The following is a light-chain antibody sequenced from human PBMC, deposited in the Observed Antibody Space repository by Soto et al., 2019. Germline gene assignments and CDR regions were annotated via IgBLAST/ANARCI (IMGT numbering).Light chain of an antibody. CDR1: SDDVGGYNY. J-gene: IGLJ2*01. Sequence: QSALTQPASVSGSPGQSITISCTGTSDDVGGYNYVSWYQQRPGKAPKLLIYEVTNRPSGVHNRFSGSKSGNTASLIISGLQAADEAEYYCCCCSYAGSSSFRVLFGGGTKLTVL. CDR3: CSYAGSSSFRVL. CDR2: EVT. V-gene: IGLV2-14*01.